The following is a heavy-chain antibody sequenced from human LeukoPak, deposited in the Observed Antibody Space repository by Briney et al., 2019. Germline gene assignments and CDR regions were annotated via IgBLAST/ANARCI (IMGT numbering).Heavy chain of an antibody. V-gene: IGHV3-15*01. D-gene: IGHD3-10*01. CDR1: GFTFSNAW. CDR3: TTDRGPIADY. J-gene: IGHJ4*02. Sequence: GGSLRLSCAASGFTFSNAWMSWVRQAPGKGLEWVGRIKSKIDGGTTDYAAPVKGRFIISRDDSKNTLYLQMNSLKTDDTAVYYCTTDRGPIADYWGQGTLVTVSP. CDR2: IKSKIDGGTT.